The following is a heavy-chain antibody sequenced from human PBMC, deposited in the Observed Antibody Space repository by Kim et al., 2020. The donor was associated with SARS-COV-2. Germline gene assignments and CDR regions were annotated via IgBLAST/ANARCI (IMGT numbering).Heavy chain of an antibody. CDR3: ARDTHGTYSYEDY. J-gene: IGHJ4*02. V-gene: IGHV1-2*02. Sequence: YAQKFQGRVTMTRDPSISTAYMELSRLRSDDTAVYYCARDTHGTYSYEDYWGQGTLVTVSS. D-gene: IGHD5-18*01.